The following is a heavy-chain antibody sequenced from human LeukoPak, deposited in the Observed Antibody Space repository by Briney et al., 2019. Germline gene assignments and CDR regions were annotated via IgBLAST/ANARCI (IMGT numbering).Heavy chain of an antibody. CDR1: GFTFSNYN. D-gene: IGHD6-13*01. J-gene: IGHJ4*02. V-gene: IGHV3-48*01. CDR2: ITLSSSTI. CDR3: ARETPDSSSWTVFDY. Sequence: GGSLRLSCAASGFTFSNYNMNWVRQAPGKGLEWISYITLSSSTIYYADSVKGRFTISRDNAKNSLYLQMNSLRAEDTAMYYCARETPDSSSWTVFDYWGQGTLVTVSS.